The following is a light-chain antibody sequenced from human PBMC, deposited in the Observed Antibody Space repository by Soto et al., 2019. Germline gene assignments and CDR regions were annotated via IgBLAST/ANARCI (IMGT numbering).Light chain of an antibody. Sequence: EIVLTQSPGTLSLSPGERATLSCRASQSVSSSYLAWYQQNPGQAPRLLIYGASSRATGIPDRFSGSWSGTDFTLTISRLEPEDFAVYYCHQFGSSPRTFGQGTKVEIK. CDR3: HQFGSSPRT. J-gene: IGKJ1*01. CDR2: GAS. CDR1: QSVSSSY. V-gene: IGKV3-20*01.